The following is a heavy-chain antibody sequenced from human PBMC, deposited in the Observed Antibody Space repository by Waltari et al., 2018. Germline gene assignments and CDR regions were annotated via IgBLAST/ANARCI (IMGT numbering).Heavy chain of an antibody. CDR1: GYTFTDFY. Sequence: QVQLVQSGAEVKKPGASVKVSCKASGYTFTDFYIHWVRQAPGQGLEWMGIVNPNGGSTTYAQKLQDRVTMTRDTSTSTVYMELSSLRSEDTAVYYCARAGSTLIWGVAEWGQGTLVTVSS. V-gene: IGHV1-46*04. CDR3: ARAGSTLIWGVAE. D-gene: IGHD2-2*01. J-gene: IGHJ4*02. CDR2: VNPNGGST.